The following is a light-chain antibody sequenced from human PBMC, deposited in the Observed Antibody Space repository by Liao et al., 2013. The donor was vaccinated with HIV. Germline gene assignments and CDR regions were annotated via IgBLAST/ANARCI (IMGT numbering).Light chain of an antibody. CDR2: HDS. J-gene: IGLJ1*01. V-gene: IGLV3-21*01. CDR1: NIGSKS. Sequence: SYELTQPPSVSVAPGKTARITCGGNNIGSKSVHWYQQKPGQAPVLVIYHDSDRPSGIPERFSGSNSGNTATLTISRVEAGDEADYYCQAWDSSTLYVFGTGTKVTVL. CDR3: QAWDSSTLYV.